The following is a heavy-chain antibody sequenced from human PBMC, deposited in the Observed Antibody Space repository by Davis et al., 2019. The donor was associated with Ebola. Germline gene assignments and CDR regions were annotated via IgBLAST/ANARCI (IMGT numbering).Heavy chain of an antibody. D-gene: IGHD2-15*01. CDR2: IYYSGST. CDR3: ARAVDCSGGSCPRSAGRDYYYYGMDV. CDR1: GGSIRSYY. V-gene: IGHV4-59*01. Sequence: SETLSLTCTVSGGSIRSYYWSCIRQPPGKGLEWIGHIYYSGSTNYNPSLNSRVTISVDTSKNQFSLKLSSVTAADTDVYYCARAVDCSGGSCPRSAGRDYYYYGMDVWGQGTTVTVSS. J-gene: IGHJ6*02.